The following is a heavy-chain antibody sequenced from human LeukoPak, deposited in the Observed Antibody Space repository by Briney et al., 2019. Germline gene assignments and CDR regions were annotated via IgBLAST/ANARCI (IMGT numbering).Heavy chain of an antibody. V-gene: IGHV3-23*01. Sequence: GGSLRLSCAASGFTFSDYYMSWIRQAPGKGLEWVLAISGSGGSTYYADSVKGRFTISRDNSKNTLYLQMNSLRAEDTAVYYCARYSSSWFQDYWYFDLWGRGTLVTVSS. CDR1: GFTFSDYY. CDR3: ARYSSSWFQDYWYFDL. D-gene: IGHD6-13*01. CDR2: ISGSGGST. J-gene: IGHJ2*01.